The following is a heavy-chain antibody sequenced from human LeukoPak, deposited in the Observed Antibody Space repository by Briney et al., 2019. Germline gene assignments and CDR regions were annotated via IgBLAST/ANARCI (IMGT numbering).Heavy chain of an antibody. CDR2: TSSDGGNK. J-gene: IGHJ4*02. Sequence: GTSLRLSCAASGFTFSSYAMYWVRQASGKGLEWVAITSSDGGNKYYADSVKGRFTISRDNSKNTLYLQMNSLRTEDTAVYYCARDNSGSGSYIQLDYWGQGTRVTVSS. CDR1: GFTFSSYA. D-gene: IGHD3-10*01. V-gene: IGHV3-30-3*01. CDR3: ARDNSGSGSYIQLDY.